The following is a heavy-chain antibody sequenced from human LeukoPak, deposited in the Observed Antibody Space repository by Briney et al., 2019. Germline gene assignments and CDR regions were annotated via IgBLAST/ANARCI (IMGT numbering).Heavy chain of an antibody. CDR3: ARVPTAARHNLDY. CDR2: INHSGST. V-gene: IGHV4-34*01. CDR1: GRSFSGYY. Sequence: SETLSLTCAVYGRSFSGYYWSWIRQPPGKGLEWIGEINHSGSTNYNPSLKSRVTISVDTSKNQFSLKLSSVTAADTAVYYCARVPTAARHNLDYWGQGTLVTVSS. J-gene: IGHJ4*02. D-gene: IGHD6-6*01.